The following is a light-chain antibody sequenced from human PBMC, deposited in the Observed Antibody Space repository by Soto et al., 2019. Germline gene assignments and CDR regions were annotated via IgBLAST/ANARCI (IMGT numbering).Light chain of an antibody. CDR3: QQYYGTPYT. Sequence: IVMTQSPDSLAVSLGERATINCKSSQSVLSNSNNKNYLAWYQQKPGQSPQLLIYWASTRESGVPDRFSGSGSGTDFTLTISSLQAEDVAVYYCQQYYGTPYTFGQGTKLEI. CDR1: QSVLSNSNNKNY. CDR2: WAS. V-gene: IGKV4-1*01. J-gene: IGKJ2*01.